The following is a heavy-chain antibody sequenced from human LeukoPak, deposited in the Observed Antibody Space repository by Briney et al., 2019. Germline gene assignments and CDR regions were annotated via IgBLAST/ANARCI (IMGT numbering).Heavy chain of an antibody. CDR3: ARGGYGANDDAFDI. CDR2: VSGSSNI. Sequence: GGSLRLSCAASGFTFSSYTMNWVRQAPGKGLEWVSAVSGSSNIHYSDSVKGRFTISRDNAKNSLFLQMNSLRDEDTAVYYCARGGYGANDDAFDIWGQGTMVTVSS. V-gene: IGHV3-48*02. J-gene: IGHJ3*02. CDR1: GFTFSSYT. D-gene: IGHD4-23*01.